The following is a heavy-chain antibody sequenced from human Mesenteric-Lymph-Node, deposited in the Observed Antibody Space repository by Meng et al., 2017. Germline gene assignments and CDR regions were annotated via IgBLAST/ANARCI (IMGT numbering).Heavy chain of an antibody. CDR2: ISNDGSNE. D-gene: IGHD3-22*01. CDR3: AKVYYYDSSGYYQDYYYYGKDV. J-gene: IGHJ6*02. CDR1: GFTFSSYS. Sequence: GGSLRLSCAASGFTFSSYSMNWVRQAPGKGLEWVAVISNDGSNENYADSVKGRVTVSRDNSKNTLYLQMNSLRAEDTAVYYCAKVYYYDSSGYYQDYYYYGKDVWGQGTTVTVSS. V-gene: IGHV3-30*18.